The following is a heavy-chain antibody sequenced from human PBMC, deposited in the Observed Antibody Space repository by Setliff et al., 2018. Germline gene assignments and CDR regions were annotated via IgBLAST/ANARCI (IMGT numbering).Heavy chain of an antibody. D-gene: IGHD3-3*01. CDR2: INPSGGST. Sequence: ASVKVSCKASGFTLTSYPIHWVRQAPGQGLEWMGIINPSGGSTSYAQKFQGRVTMTRDTSTSTVYMELSSLRSEDTAVYYCARGRNYNFWSGYYNYYYYGMDVWGQGTTVTVS. CDR3: ARGRNYNFWSGYYNYYYYGMDV. J-gene: IGHJ6*02. CDR1: GFTLTSYP. V-gene: IGHV1-46*01.